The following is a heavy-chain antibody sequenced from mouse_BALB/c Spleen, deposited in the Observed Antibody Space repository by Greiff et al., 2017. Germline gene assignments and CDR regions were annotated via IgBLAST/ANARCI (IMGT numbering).Heavy chain of an antibody. Sequence: LKESGPELVKPGALVKISCTASGYTFTSYDINWVKQMPGQGLEWIGWIYPGDGSTKYKEKFKGKATLTADKSSSTAYMQLSSLTSENSAVYCGAGSADYGRYFDVWGAGTTVTVSS. CDR2: IYPGDGST. V-gene: IGHV1S33*01. J-gene: IGHJ1*01. D-gene: IGHD1-1*02. CDR3: AGSADYGRYFDV. CDR1: GYTFTSYD.